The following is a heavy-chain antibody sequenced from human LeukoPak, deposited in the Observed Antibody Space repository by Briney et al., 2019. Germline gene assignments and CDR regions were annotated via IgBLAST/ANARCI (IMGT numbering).Heavy chain of an antibody. CDR2: IYYSGST. D-gene: IGHD1-26*01. Sequence: SETLSLTCTVSGGSISTYYWSWIRQTPGKGLEWIGYIYYSGSTNYNPSLKSRVAISVDTFKNQFSLRLTSVTAADTAVYYCARSLSGSYSFDYWGQGTLVTVSS. CDR3: ARSLSGSYSFDY. J-gene: IGHJ4*02. V-gene: IGHV4-59*01. CDR1: GGSISTYY.